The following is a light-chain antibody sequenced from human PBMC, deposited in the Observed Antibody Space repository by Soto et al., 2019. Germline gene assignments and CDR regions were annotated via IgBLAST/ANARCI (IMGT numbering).Light chain of an antibody. CDR2: EDN. V-gene: IGLV6-57*04. CDR1: SGSIASNY. Sequence: NFMLTQPHSVSESPGKTVTISCTRSSGSIASNYVQWYQQRPGSAPTTVIYEDNQRPSGVPDRLSGSIDSSSNSASLTISGLKTEDEADYYCQSYDSGNVVFGGGTQLTVL. J-gene: IGLJ2*01. CDR3: QSYDSGNVV.